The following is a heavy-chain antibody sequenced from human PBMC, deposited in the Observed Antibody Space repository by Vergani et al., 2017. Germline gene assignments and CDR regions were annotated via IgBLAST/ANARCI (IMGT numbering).Heavy chain of an antibody. CDR2: ISAYNGNT. Sequence: QVQLVQSGAEVKKPGSSVKVSCKASGGTFSSYAISWVRQAPGQGLEWMGWISAYNGNTNYAQKLQGRVTMTTDTSTSTAYMELRSLRSDDTAVYYCARDRGYYDSSGYSYYYYGMDVWGQGTTVTVSS. V-gene: IGHV1-18*01. CDR1: GGTFSSYA. CDR3: ARDRGYYDSSGYSYYYYGMDV. J-gene: IGHJ6*02. D-gene: IGHD3-22*01.